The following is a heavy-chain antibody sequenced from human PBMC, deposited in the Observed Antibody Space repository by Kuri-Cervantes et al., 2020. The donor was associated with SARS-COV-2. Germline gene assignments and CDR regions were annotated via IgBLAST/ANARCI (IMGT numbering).Heavy chain of an antibody. CDR2: ISWDGGST. V-gene: IGHV3-43D*04. CDR1: GFTFDDYA. Sequence: GESLKISCAASGFTFDDYAVHWVRQAPGKGLEWVSLISWDGGSTYYADSVKGRFTISRDNSKNTLYLQMNSLRAEDTAVYYCAKDLKNYYYYMDVWGKGTTVTVSS. J-gene: IGHJ6*03. CDR3: AKDLKNYYYYMDV.